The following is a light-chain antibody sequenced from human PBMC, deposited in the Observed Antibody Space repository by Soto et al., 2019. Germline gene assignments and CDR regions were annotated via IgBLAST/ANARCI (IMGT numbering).Light chain of an antibody. CDR1: QSVSYW. Sequence: EIQMTQSPSTLSASVGDRVTITCRASQSVSYWLAWYQQKPGKAPKLPVHDASTLLSGVPSRFSGSVSGTEFILTIGSLQPDDFATYYCQQYKSYPWTFGQGTKV. CDR2: DAS. V-gene: IGKV1-5*01. J-gene: IGKJ1*01. CDR3: QQYKSYPWT.